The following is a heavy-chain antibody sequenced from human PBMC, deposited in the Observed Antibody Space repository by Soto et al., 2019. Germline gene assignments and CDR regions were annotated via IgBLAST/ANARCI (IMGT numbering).Heavy chain of an antibody. D-gene: IGHD4-17*01. CDR3: ARDIHYGGNLLMGDGMDV. Sequence: QVQLVQSGAEVKKAGSSVKVSCKASGGAFSNYAISWVRQAPGQGLEWMGGIIPISGAVRHAQKFQGRVTILADKSTSAVYVELTSLRSEDTAMYYCARDIHYGGNLLMGDGMDVWGQGTTVTVSS. J-gene: IGHJ6*02. CDR1: GGAFSNYA. CDR2: IIPISGAV. V-gene: IGHV1-69*06.